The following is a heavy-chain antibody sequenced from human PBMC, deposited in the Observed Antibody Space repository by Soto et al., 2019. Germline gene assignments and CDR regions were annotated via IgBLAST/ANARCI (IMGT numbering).Heavy chain of an antibody. Sequence: GWSLRLSYAASGFPFSSYGMSWIRQAPGKGLEWVSGISGSGGSTYYADSVTGRFTISRDNSKNTLYLQMNSLRAEDTAVYYGAKDADYYDSSGYNYFDYWGQGTLVTV. CDR1: GFPFSSYG. V-gene: IGHV3-23*01. J-gene: IGHJ4*02. D-gene: IGHD3-22*01. CDR3: AKDADYYDSSGYNYFDY. CDR2: ISGSGGST.